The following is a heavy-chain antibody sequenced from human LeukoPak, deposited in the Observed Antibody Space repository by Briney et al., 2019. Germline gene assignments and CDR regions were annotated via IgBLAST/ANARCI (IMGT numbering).Heavy chain of an antibody. CDR2: ISYDGSNK. Sequence: GGPLRLSCAASGFTFSSYAMHWVRQAPGKGLEWVAVISYDGSNKYYADSVKGRFTISRDNPKNTLYLQMNSLRAEDTAVYYCARFIGVVVAATRAYYFDYWGQGTLVTVSS. CDR1: GFTFSSYA. V-gene: IGHV3-30-3*01. D-gene: IGHD2-15*01. CDR3: ARFIGVVVAATRAYYFDY. J-gene: IGHJ4*02.